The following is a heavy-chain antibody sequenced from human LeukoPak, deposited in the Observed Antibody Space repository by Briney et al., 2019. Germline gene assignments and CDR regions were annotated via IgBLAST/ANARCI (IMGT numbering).Heavy chain of an antibody. CDR1: GFTFSSYA. J-gene: IGHJ4*02. D-gene: IGHD5-18*01. CDR2: ISWNSGSI. CDR3: AKDIKYSYGSGRYFDY. Sequence: SLRLSCAASGFTFSSYAMHWVRQAPGKGLEWVSGISWNSGSIGYADSVKGRFTISRDNAKNSLYLQMNSLRAEDTALYYCAKDIKYSYGSGRYFDYWGQGTLVTVSS. V-gene: IGHV3-9*01.